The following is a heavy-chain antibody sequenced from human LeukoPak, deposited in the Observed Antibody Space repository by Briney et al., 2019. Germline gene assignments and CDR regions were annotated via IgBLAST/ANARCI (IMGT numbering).Heavy chain of an antibody. CDR3: ARANSSSWDFDY. CDR2: IYYNGST. Sequence: SETLSLTCTVSGGSISSGDYYWSWIRQPPGKGLEWIGYIYYNGSTFYSPSLKSRVTISVDTSKNQFSLKLSSVTAADTAVYYCARANSSSWDFDYWGQGTLVTVSS. CDR1: GGSISSGDYY. V-gene: IGHV4-30-4*01. J-gene: IGHJ4*02. D-gene: IGHD6-13*01.